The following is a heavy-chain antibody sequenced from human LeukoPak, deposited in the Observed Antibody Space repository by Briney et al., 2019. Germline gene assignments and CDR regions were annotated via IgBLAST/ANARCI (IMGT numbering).Heavy chain of an antibody. CDR2: INHSGST. J-gene: IGHJ4*02. D-gene: IGHD3-3*01. Sequence: SETLSLTCAVYGGSFSGYYWSWIRQPPGKGLEWIGEINHSGSTNYNPSLKSRVTISVDTSKNQFSLKLSSVTAADTAVYYCARGRRSVGLKSDNGGQGTRVTVSA. CDR3: ARGRRSVGLKSDN. CDR1: GGSFSGYY. V-gene: IGHV4-34*01.